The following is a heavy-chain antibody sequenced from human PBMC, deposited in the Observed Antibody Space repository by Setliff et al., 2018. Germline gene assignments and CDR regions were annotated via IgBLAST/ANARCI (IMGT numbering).Heavy chain of an antibody. CDR2: ISAYSGNT. Sequence: ASVKVSCKASGYTFSNYGITWVRQAPGQGLEWMGWISAYSGNTKYALTLQGRVTMTTDPSTTTAYLELRSLTSDDTAVYYCARDRKSSPEHYYFDYWGQGTLVTVSS. J-gene: IGHJ4*02. V-gene: IGHV1-18*04. CDR3: ARDRKSSPEHYYFDY. CDR1: GYTFSNYG.